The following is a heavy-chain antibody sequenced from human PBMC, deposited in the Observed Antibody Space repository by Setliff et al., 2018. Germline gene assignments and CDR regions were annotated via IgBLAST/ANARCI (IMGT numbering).Heavy chain of an antibody. V-gene: IGHV4-4*07. CDR2: IYIGGIA. CDR3: AREQWLGPPGYYYMDV. CDR1: GGSISSYY. D-gene: IGHD6-19*01. Sequence: SETMSLTCTVSGGSISSYYWSWIRQPAGKGLEWIGQIYIGGIANYNPSLKSRVTMSIDTSKNQFSLKLNSVTAADMAVYYCAREQWLGPPGYYYMDVWAKGTTVTVSS. J-gene: IGHJ6*03.